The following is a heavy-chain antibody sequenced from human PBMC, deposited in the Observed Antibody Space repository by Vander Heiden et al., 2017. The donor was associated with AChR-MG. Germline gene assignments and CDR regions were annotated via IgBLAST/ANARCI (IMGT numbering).Heavy chain of an antibody. J-gene: IGHJ4*02. Sequence: QVQLVECGGGVVEPGRSLRLSCAASGFTFSSYGMHGVRQAPGKGLELVAVISYDGSNKYYADSGKGRVTIARDNSKNTLYLQMNSLRAEDTAVYYCAKNWADSSSHDVGVDYWGQGTLVTVSS. D-gene: IGHD6-6*01. CDR2: ISYDGSNK. CDR1: GFTFSSYG. V-gene: IGHV3-30*18. CDR3: AKNWADSSSHDVGVDY.